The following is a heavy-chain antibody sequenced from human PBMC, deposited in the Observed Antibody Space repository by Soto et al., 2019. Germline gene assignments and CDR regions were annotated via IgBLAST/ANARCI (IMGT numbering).Heavy chain of an antibody. D-gene: IGHD6-19*01. CDR1: GFSLSTSGMC. CDR2: IDWDDDK. CDR3: ARSNIAVAGWDLFDY. J-gene: IGHJ4*02. V-gene: IGHV2-70*01. Sequence: ESGPTLVNPTQTLTLTCTFSGFSLSTSGMCVSWIRQPPGKALEWLALIDWDDDKYYSTSLKTRLTISKDTSKNQVVLTMTNMDPVDTATYYCARSNIAVAGWDLFDYWGQGTLVTVSS.